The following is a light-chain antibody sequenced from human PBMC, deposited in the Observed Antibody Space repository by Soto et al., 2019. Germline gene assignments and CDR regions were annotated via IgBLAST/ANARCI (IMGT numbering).Light chain of an antibody. J-gene: IGKJ1*01. CDR1: QSVSSN. CDR2: DAS. Sequence: EIVLTQSPATLSLSPGERATLSCRASQSVSSNLAWYQQKPGQAPRLLIYDASNRATGIPGRFSGSGSGTDFTLTISNLEPEDFAVYYCQQRSNWPYTFGQGAKVEIK. V-gene: IGKV3-11*01. CDR3: QQRSNWPYT.